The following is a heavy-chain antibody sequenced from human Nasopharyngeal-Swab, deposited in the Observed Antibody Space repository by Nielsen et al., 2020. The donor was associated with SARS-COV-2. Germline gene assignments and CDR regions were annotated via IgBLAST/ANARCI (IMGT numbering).Heavy chain of an antibody. D-gene: IGHD2-15*01. CDR1: GYTLTELS. Sequence: ASVKVSCKVSGYTLTELSMHWVRQAPGKGLEWMGGFDPEDGETNYAQKFQGRVTMTEATSTDTAYMELSSLRSEDTAVYFCVTVEFGGALLDFWGQGTLVTVTS. CDR3: VTVEFGGALLDF. V-gene: IGHV1-24*01. J-gene: IGHJ4*02. CDR2: FDPEDGET.